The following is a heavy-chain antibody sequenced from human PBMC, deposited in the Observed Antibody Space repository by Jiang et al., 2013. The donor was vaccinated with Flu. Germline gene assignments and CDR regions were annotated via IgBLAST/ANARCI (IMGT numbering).Heavy chain of an antibody. V-gene: IGHV4-59*01. CDR2: IYYSGST. CDR3: ARDSGGYEYYFDY. D-gene: IGHD3-22*01. Sequence: GPGLVKPSETLSLTCTVSGGSISSYYWSWIRQPPGRDWSGLGSIYYSGSTNYNPSLKSRVTISVDTSKNQFSLKLSSVTAADTAVYYCARDSGGYEYYFDYWGQEPVVTVSS. J-gene: IGHJ4*02. CDR1: GGSISSYY.